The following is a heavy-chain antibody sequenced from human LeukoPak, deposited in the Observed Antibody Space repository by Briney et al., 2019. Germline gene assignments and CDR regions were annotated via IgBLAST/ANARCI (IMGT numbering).Heavy chain of an antibody. CDR1: GFTFNTYA. J-gene: IGHJ4*02. CDR3: AKGSGGSTYSAVDY. D-gene: IGHD2-15*01. Sequence: GGSLRLSCAASGFTFNTYAMSWVRQAPGKGLKWVSAIGDSGGTTYNADLVKGRFTISRDNSKNTLYLQMNSLRAEDTAVYYCAKGSGGSTYSAVDYWGQGTPVTVSS. V-gene: IGHV3-23*01. CDR2: IGDSGGTT.